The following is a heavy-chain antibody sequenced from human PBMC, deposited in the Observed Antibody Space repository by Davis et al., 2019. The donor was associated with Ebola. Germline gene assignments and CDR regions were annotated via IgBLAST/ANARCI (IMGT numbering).Heavy chain of an antibody. CDR1: GFTFSSYG. D-gene: IGHD2-15*01. J-gene: IGHJ4*02. CDR3: AKSGGSSSWFEYYFDY. Sequence: GESLKISCAGSGFTFSSYGMHWVRQAPGKGLEWVAVISNDGSDKFYADSVKGRFTISRDNSKNTLYLQMNSLRAEDTAVYYCAKSGGSSSWFEYYFDYWGQGTLVTVSS. CDR2: ISNDGSDK. V-gene: IGHV3-30*18.